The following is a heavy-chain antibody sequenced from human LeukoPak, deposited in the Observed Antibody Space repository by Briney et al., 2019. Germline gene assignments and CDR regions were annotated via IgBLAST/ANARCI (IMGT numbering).Heavy chain of an antibody. CDR1: GYTFTGYY. CDR2: VNPNSGGT. V-gene: IGHV1-2*02. CDR3: AREGAAAEDVNWFDP. Sequence: ASVKVSCKASGYTFTGYYMHWVRQAPGQGLEWMGWVNPNSGGTHYAQKFQDRVTMTRDTSISTAYMELNSLRYDDTAVYYCAREGAAAEDVNWFDPWGQGTLVTVSS. J-gene: IGHJ5*02. D-gene: IGHD6-25*01.